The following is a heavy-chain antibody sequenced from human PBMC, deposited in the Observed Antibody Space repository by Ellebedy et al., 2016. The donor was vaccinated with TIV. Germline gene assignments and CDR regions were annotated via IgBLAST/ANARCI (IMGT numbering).Heavy chain of an antibody. CDR1: GGSISSSSYY. D-gene: IGHD5-24*01. Sequence: SETLSLTXTVSGGSISSSSYYWGWIRQPPGKGLEWIGSIYYSGSTYYNPSLKSRVTISVDTSKNQFSLKLSSVTAADTAVYYCARSRDGYTDSIDYWGQGTLVTVSS. CDR3: ARSRDGYTDSIDY. V-gene: IGHV4-39*01. J-gene: IGHJ4*02. CDR2: IYYSGST.